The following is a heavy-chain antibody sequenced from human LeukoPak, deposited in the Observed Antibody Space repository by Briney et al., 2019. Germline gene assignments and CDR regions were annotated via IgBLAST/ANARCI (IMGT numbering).Heavy chain of an antibody. Sequence: ASVTVSCKASGYTYPSYGIFWVRQAPRHGLEWLGWISAYNGNTNYAQKLQGRVTMTTDTSTSTAYMELRSLRSDDTAVYYCASSAGYDILTAYLLDYWGQGTLVTVSS. V-gene: IGHV1-18*01. D-gene: IGHD3-9*01. CDR3: ASSAGYDILTAYLLDY. CDR2: ISAYNGNT. CDR1: GYTYPSYG. J-gene: IGHJ4*02.